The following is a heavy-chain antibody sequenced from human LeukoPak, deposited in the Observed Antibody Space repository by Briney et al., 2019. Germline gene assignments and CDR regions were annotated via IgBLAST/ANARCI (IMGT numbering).Heavy chain of an antibody. CDR3: AREGITAGVNLDY. CDR1: GFTFSSSV. CDR2: ISGSGSGT. V-gene: IGHV3-23*01. Sequence: GGSLRLSCAASGFTFSSSVMSWVRQPPGKGLEWVSAISGSGSGTPYADSVKGRFTISRDNAKNTLYLQMNSLRAEDTAVYYCAREGITAGVNLDYWGQGTLVTVSS. J-gene: IGHJ4*02. D-gene: IGHD1-14*01.